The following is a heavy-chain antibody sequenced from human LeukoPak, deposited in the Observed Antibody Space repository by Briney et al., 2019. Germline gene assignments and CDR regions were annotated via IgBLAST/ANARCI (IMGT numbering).Heavy chain of an antibody. V-gene: IGHV3-23*01. CDR2: ISGSGYTT. CDR1: GFTFSSYA. J-gene: IGHJ4*02. Sequence: GGSLRLSCAAPGFTFSSYAVSWVRQAPGKGLEWVSAISGSGYTTDYADSVKGRFTMSRDNSKNTLYLQMNSLRAEDTALYYCAKSELLPIPHNFDYWGQGTLVTVSS. CDR3: AKSELLPIPHNFDY. D-gene: IGHD1-26*01.